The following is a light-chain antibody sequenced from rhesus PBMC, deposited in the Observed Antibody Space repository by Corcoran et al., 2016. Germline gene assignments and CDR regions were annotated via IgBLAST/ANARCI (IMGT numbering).Light chain of an antibody. V-gene: IGKV1-43*02. CDR1: PGISTY. CDR2: DAS. J-gene: IGKJ2*01. CDR3: LQYNSDPYS. Sequence: DIQMTQSPSSLSASVGDRVTITCRASPGISTYLNWYQQKPGKRPKRRIYDASSLKSGVRSRFSGRGSGTDFTLTISSLQPEDFATYYCLQYNSDPYSIGQGTKVEIK.